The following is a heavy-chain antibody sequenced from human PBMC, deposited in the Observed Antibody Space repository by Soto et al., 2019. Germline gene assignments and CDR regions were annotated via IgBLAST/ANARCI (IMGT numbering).Heavy chain of an antibody. CDR3: ARTTSFRSFKAFDY. CDR2: INPISGGT. CDR1: GYIFNGYY. J-gene: IGHJ4*02. Sequence: GASVKVAGNASGYIFNGYYMYWVRHAPGLGLEWMGWINPISGGTGYAQKFQGSVTMTRDTSISSAYSTAYMELSSLKSDDTAVYYCARTTSFRSFKAFDYWGQGTLVTVSS. V-gene: IGHV1-2*02. D-gene: IGHD4-4*01.